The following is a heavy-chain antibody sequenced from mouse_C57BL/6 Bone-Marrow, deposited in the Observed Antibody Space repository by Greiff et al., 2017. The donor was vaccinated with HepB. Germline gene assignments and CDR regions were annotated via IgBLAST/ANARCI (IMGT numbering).Heavy chain of an antibody. CDR3: TTWSSYAMDY. V-gene: IGHV14-4*01. Sequence: EVQLQQSGAELVRPGASVKLSCTASGFNIKDDYMHWVKQRPEQGLEWIGWIDPENGDNEYASTFQGKAPITADTSSNTAYLQLSSLTSEDAAVYYCTTWSSYAMDYWGQGTSVTVSS. CDR2: IDPENGDN. D-gene: IGHD1-1*01. J-gene: IGHJ4*01. CDR1: GFNIKDDY.